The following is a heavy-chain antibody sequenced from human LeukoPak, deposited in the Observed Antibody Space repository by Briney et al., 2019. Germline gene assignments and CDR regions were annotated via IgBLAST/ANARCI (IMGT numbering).Heavy chain of an antibody. D-gene: IGHD3-10*01. Sequence: KPSETQSLTCTVSGGSISSYYWNWIRQPPGTGLEWIGYISYSGSTNYNSSLKSRVTISVDTSKNQLSLKLSSVTAADTAVYYCARLGGSGNYWNFDYWGQGTLVTVSS. J-gene: IGHJ4*02. CDR3: ARLGGSGNYWNFDY. CDR1: GGSISSYY. V-gene: IGHV4-59*01. CDR2: ISYSGST.